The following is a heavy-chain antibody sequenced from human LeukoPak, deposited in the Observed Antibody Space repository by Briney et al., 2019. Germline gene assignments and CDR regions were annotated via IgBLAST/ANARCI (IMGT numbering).Heavy chain of an antibody. D-gene: IGHD3-22*01. Sequence: ASVKVSCKAPGNTFTSYYMHWVRQAPGQGLEWMGIINPSGGSTNYAQKFQGRVTMTRDTSISIAYMELSNLRSDDTAVYYCARAGVWDSSDTSGYHNGAFDIWGQGTMVTVSS. CDR2: INPSGGST. CDR3: ARAGVWDSSDTSGYHNGAFDI. J-gene: IGHJ3*02. V-gene: IGHV1-46*01. CDR1: GNTFTSYY.